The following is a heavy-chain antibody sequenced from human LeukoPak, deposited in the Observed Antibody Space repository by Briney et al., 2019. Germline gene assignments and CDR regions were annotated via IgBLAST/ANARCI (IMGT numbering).Heavy chain of an antibody. Sequence: GGSLRLTCAASGVSFSSYLMRWVRQVPGRGLVWVSRMNSHGSSITYADPVQRRFSISRHNAKNALYLEMNSLRAEDTAVYYCARDVSLDFWGQGTLVTVSS. J-gene: IGHJ4*02. D-gene: IGHD5/OR15-5a*01. CDR3: ARDVSLDF. V-gene: IGHV3-74*01. CDR2: MNSHGSSI. CDR1: GVSFSSYL.